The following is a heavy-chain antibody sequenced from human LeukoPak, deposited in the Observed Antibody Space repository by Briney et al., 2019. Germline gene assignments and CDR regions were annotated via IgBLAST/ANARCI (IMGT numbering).Heavy chain of an antibody. Sequence: VASVTVSCKASGYTFSDHYMNWVRQAPGQGLEWLGWINPNTGDTHFAPKFQGRVTLTSDTSIRTAYMELTSLTSDDTAVYYCAKGLGPTSSWFPFDFWGQGTLVTVSS. D-gene: IGHD6-13*01. CDR1: GYTFSDHY. CDR2: INPNTGDT. J-gene: IGHJ4*02. V-gene: IGHV1-2*02. CDR3: AKGLGPTSSWFPFDF.